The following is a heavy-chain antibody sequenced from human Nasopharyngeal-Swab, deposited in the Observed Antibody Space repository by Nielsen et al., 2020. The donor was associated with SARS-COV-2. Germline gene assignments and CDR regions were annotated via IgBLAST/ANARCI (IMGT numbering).Heavy chain of an antibody. CDR1: GGSISSYY. CDR3: ATVNTSSPPNYYYYMDV. Sequence: SETLSLTCTVSGGSISSYYWSWIRQPAGKGLEWIGRIYTSGSTNYNPSLKSRVTISVDTSKNQFSLKLTSVTAADTAVYYCATVNTSSPPNYYYYMDVWGKGTTVTVSS. D-gene: IGHD6-6*01. CDR2: IYTSGST. J-gene: IGHJ6*03. V-gene: IGHV4-4*07.